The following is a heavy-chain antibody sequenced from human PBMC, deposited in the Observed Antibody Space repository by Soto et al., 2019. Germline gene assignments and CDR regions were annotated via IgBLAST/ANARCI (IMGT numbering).Heavy chain of an antibody. D-gene: IGHD2-2*01. J-gene: IGHJ4*02. V-gene: IGHV4-34*01. CDR2: INHSGST. CDR1: GGSFSGYY. CDR3: ARPGVPAAMIPFDY. Sequence: SETLSLTCAVYGGSFSGYYWSWIRQPPGKGLEWIGEINHSGSTNYNPSLKSRVTISVDTSKNQFSLKLSSVTAADTAVYYCARPGVPAAMIPFDYWSQGTLVTVSS.